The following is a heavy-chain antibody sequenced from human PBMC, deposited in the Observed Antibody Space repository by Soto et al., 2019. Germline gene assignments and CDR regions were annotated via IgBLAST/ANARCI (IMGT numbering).Heavy chain of an antibody. D-gene: IGHD1-7*01. CDR1: GFTFTSSA. Sequence: SVKVSCKASGFTFTSSAVQWVRQARGQRLEWIGWIVVGSGSTNYAQKFQERVTITRDMSTSTAYMELSSLRSEDTAVYYCARDRDWNYVTSVFDIWGQGTMVTVSS. V-gene: IGHV1-58*01. J-gene: IGHJ3*02. CDR3: ARDRDWNYVTSVFDI. CDR2: IVVGSGST.